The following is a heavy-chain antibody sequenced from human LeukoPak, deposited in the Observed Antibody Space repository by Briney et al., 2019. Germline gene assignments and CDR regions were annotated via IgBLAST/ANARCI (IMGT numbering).Heavy chain of an antibody. CDR3: AKDATASPYFHWFDN. J-gene: IGHJ4*02. Sequence: QPGGSLRLSCAASGFTLSSYAMNWVRQAPGKGLEWVAGISSGDRTFHAESVKGRFTISRDKPKDTLYLQMNSLRAEDTAVYYCAKDATASPYFHWFDNWGQGTQVIVSS. CDR1: GFTLSSYA. CDR2: ISSGDRT. V-gene: IGHV3-23*01. D-gene: IGHD3-9*01.